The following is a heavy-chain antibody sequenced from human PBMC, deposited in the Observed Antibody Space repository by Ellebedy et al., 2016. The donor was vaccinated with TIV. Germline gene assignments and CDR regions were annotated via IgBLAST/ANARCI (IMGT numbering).Heavy chain of an antibody. D-gene: IGHD5-24*01. Sequence: GESLKISCKASESTFSSYGMSWVRQAPGKGLEWVSSISTTDGTHYADSVKGRFTISRDNPKNTLYLQMNSLRVEDTAVYYCATQLWNTEFWGQGTLVIVSS. CDR2: ISTTDGT. J-gene: IGHJ4*02. CDR1: ESTFSSYG. CDR3: ATQLWNTEF. V-gene: IGHV3-23*01.